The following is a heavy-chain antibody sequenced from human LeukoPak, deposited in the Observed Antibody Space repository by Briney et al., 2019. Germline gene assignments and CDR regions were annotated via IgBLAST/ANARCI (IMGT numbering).Heavy chain of an antibody. V-gene: IGHV1-46*01. D-gene: IGHD6-19*01. Sequence: VASVKVSCKASGYTFASYYMHWVRQAPGQGLEWMGIINPSGGSTSYAQKFQGRVTMTRDTSTSTVYMELSSLRSEDTAVYYCARASIAVAGLGHAFDIWGQGTMVTVSS. CDR2: INPSGGST. J-gene: IGHJ3*02. CDR3: ARASIAVAGLGHAFDI. CDR1: GYTFASYY.